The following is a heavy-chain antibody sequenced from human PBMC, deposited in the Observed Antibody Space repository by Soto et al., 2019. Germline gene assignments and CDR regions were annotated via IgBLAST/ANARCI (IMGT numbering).Heavy chain of an antibody. V-gene: IGHV5-10-1*01. CDR2: IDPSDSYT. CDR3: ASDV. J-gene: IGHJ6*02. Sequence: GESLKISCKGSGYNFTSYWITWVRQMPGKGLEWMGKIDPSDSYTNYSPSFQGHVTMSTDKSISTAYLQWRSLKASDTAMYYCASDVWGQGTTVTVSS. CDR1: GYNFTSYW.